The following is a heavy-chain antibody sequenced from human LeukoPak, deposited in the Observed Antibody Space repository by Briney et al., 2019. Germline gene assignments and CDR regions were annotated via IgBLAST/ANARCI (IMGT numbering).Heavy chain of an antibody. D-gene: IGHD6-13*01. Sequence: GGSLRLPCAASGFTLSSYEMNWVRLAPGKGLEWISYISRTGNSIYYADSVKGRFTISRDSAKNSLYLQMNSLRAEDTAVYYCARGPYSSNWYVDYWGQGTLVTVAS. CDR3: ARGPYSSNWYVDY. V-gene: IGHV3-48*03. J-gene: IGHJ4*02. CDR2: ISRTGNSI. CDR1: GFTLSSYE.